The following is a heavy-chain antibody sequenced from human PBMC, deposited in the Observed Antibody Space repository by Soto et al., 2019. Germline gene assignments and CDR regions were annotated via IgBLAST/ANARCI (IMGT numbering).Heavy chain of an antibody. D-gene: IGHD3-22*01. CDR1: GFIFSSYS. Sequence: GGSLRLSCAASGFIFSSYSMNWVRQAPGKGLEWVSYISSSSSTIYYVDSVKGRFTISRDNAKNSLYLQMNSLRAEDTAVYYCARDCYYDSRGCPDYWGQGTLVTVSS. J-gene: IGHJ4*02. CDR2: ISSSSSTI. CDR3: ARDCYYDSRGCPDY. V-gene: IGHV3-48*01.